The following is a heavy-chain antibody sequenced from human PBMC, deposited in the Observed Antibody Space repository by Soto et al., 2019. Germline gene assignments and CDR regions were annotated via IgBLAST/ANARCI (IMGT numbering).Heavy chain of an antibody. J-gene: IGHJ4*02. Sequence: PSETLSLTCTVSGGSISSSSYYWGWIRQPPGKGLEWIGEIYHSGSTNYNPSLKSRVTISVDKSKNQFSLKLSSVTAADTAVYYCARARRGFDYGDYVLDYWGQGTLVTVSS. CDR2: IYHSGST. V-gene: IGHV4-39*07. CDR3: ARARRGFDYGDYVLDY. D-gene: IGHD4-17*01. CDR1: GGSISSSSYY.